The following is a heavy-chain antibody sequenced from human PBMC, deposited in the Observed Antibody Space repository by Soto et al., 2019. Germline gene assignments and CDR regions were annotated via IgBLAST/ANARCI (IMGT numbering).Heavy chain of an antibody. CDR3: AKDLSVVGATAFDP. V-gene: IGHV3-30*18. Sequence: GGSLRLSCEASGFTFSSYGMHWARQAPGKGLEWLAVISYDGVYKYFADSVKGRFTVSRDNSKNTLYLQMNSLRAEDTAVYFCAKDLSVVGATAFDPWGQGTVVTVSS. CDR2: ISYDGVYK. D-gene: IGHD1-26*01. CDR1: GFTFSSYG. J-gene: IGHJ5*02.